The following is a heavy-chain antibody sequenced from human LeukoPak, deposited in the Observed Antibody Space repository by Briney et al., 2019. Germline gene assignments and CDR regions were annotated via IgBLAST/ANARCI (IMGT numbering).Heavy chain of an antibody. D-gene: IGHD2-15*01. V-gene: IGHV1-8*01. J-gene: IGHJ3*02. CDR3: ARRRYCSGGSCPDAFDI. CDR1: GYTFTSYD. CDR2: MNPNSGNT. Sequence: GASVKVSCKASGYTFTSYDINWVRQATGHGLEGMGWMNPNSGNTGYAQKFQGRVTMTRNTSISTAYMELSSLRSEDTAVYYCARRRYCSGGSCPDAFDIWGQGTMVTVSS.